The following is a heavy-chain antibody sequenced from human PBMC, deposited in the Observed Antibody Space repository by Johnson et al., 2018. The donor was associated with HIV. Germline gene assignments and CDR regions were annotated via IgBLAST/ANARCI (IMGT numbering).Heavy chain of an antibody. Sequence: QVQLVESGGGVVQPGRSLRLSCAASGFTFSSYAMHWVRQAPGKGLEWVAVISYDGSNKYYADSVKGRFTISRDNSKNTPYLQMNSLRAEDTALYYCAREGAWEVRPGAFDIWGQGTMVTVSS. CDR3: AREGAWEVRPGAFDI. V-gene: IGHV3-30-3*01. D-gene: IGHD1-26*01. CDR1: GFTFSSYA. CDR2: ISYDGSNK. J-gene: IGHJ3*02.